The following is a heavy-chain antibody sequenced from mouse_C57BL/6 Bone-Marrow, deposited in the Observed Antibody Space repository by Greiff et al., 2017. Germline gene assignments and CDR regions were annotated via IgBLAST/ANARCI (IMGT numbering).Heavy chain of an antibody. Sequence: QVQLQQSGAELVRPGTSVKVSCKASGYAFTNYLIEWVKQRPGQGLEWIGVLNPGSGGTNYNEKFKGKATLTADKSSSTAYMQLSSLTSEDSAVYFCARVDYYGSSYDYWGQGTTLTVSS. CDR2: LNPGSGGT. D-gene: IGHD1-1*01. J-gene: IGHJ2*01. V-gene: IGHV1-54*01. CDR3: ARVDYYGSSYDY. CDR1: GYAFTNYL.